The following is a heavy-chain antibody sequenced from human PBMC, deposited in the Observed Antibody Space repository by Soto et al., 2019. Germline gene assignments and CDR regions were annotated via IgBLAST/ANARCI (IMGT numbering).Heavy chain of an antibody. CDR1: GFTFSSYS. V-gene: IGHV3-23*01. CDR3: AKATATGGGAFEI. CDR2: ILVSGST. J-gene: IGHJ3*02. D-gene: IGHD2-8*02. Sequence: PGGSLRLSCAASGFTFSSYSMNWVRQAPGKGLEWVSTILVSGSTHYEDSVKGRFTISRDTSRNTVYLQMNSLTAGDTAVYYCAKATATGGGAFEIYGQGTMVTVSS.